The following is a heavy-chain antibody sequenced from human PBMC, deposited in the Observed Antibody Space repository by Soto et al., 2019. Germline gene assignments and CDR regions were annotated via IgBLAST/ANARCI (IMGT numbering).Heavy chain of an antibody. J-gene: IGHJ6*02. CDR3: ARGDYSLTAGTYYYYGMDV. D-gene: IGHD4-4*01. V-gene: IGHV1-69*13. CDR1: GGTFSGYA. CDR2: IIPIFGTA. Sequence: SVKVSCKASGGTFSGYAISWVRQAPGQGLEWMGGIIPIFGTANYAQKFQGRVTITADESTSTAYMELSSLRSEDTAVYYCARGDYSLTAGTYYYYGMDVWGQGTTVTVSS.